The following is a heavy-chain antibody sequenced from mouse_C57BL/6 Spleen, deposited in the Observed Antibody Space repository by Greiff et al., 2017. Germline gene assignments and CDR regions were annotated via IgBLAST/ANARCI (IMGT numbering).Heavy chain of an antibody. CDR2: INPGSGGT. CDR1: GYAFTNYL. V-gene: IGHV1-54*01. Sequence: VQLQQSGAELVRPGTSVKVSCKASGYAFTNYLIEWVKQRPGQGLERIGVINPGSGGTNYNEKFKGKATLTADKSSSTAYMQLSSLTSEDSAVYFCARSLGQGRYFDVWGTGTTVIVSS. D-gene: IGHD4-1*01. J-gene: IGHJ1*03. CDR3: ARSLGQGRYFDV.